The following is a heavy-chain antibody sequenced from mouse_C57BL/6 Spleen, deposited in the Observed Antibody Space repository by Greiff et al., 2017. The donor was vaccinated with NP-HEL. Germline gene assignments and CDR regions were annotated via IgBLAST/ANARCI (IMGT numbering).Heavy chain of an antibody. D-gene: IGHD1-1*01. V-gene: IGHV1-82*01. CDR2: IYPGDGDT. CDR3: ARTVVATDFDY. J-gene: IGHJ2*01. CDR1: GYAFSSSW. Sequence: VQLQQSGPELVKPGASVKISCKASGYAFSSSWMNWVKQRPGKGLEWIGRIYPGDGDTNYNGKFKGKATLTADKSSSTAYMQLSSLTSEDSAVYFCARTVVATDFDYWGQGTTLTVSS.